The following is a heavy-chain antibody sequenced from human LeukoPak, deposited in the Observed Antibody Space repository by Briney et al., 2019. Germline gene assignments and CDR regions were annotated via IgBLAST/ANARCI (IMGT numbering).Heavy chain of an antibody. V-gene: IGHV1-3*01. D-gene: IGHD2-15*01. CDR2: INAGNGNT. CDR1: GYTFTSYA. J-gene: IGHJ3*02. Sequence: GASVKVSCKASGYTFTSYAMHWVRQAPGQRLEWMGWINAGNGNTKYSQKFQGRVTITRDTSASTAYMELSSLRSEDTAVYYCARRYCSGGSCAMGAFDIWGQGTMVTVSS. CDR3: ARRYCSGGSCAMGAFDI.